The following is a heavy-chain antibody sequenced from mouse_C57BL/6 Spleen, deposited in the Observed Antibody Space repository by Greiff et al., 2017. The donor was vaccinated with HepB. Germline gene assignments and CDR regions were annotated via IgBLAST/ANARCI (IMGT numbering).Heavy chain of an antibody. CDR1: GYTFTGYW. V-gene: IGHV1-9*01. CDR3: ASSLLSKSIWGAMDY. J-gene: IGHJ4*01. D-gene: IGHD2-1*01. Sequence: QVQLQQSGAELMKPGASVKLSCKATGYTFTGYWIEWVKQRPGHGLEWIGEILPGSGSTNYNEKFKGKATFTADTTANTAYMQLSSLTTEDSAIYYCASSLLSKSIWGAMDYWGQGTSVTVSS. CDR2: ILPGSGST.